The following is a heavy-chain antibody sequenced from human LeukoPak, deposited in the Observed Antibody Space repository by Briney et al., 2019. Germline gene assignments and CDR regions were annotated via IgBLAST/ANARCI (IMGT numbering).Heavy chain of an antibody. CDR1: GFTFSSYW. Sequence: PGGSLRLSCAASGFTFSSYWMSWVRQAPGKGLEWVANIKQDGSEKYYVDSVKGRFTISRDNAKNSLYLQMNSLRAEDTAVYYCARELEAGELGYFDYWGQGSLVTVSS. CDR2: IKQDGSEK. V-gene: IGHV3-7*01. J-gene: IGHJ4*02. CDR3: ARELEAGELGYFDY. D-gene: IGHD3-3*01.